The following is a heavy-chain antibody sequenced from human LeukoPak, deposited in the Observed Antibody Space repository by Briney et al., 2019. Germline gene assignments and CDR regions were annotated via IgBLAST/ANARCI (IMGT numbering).Heavy chain of an antibody. D-gene: IGHD4-17*01. J-gene: IGHJ6*02. Sequence: PSETLSLTCAVYGGSFSGYYWSWVRQPPGKGLEWIGEINHSGSTNYNPSLKSRVTISVDTSKNQFSPKLSSVTAADTAVYYCARLPTVTTTMVRPPYYYCGMDVWGQGTTVTVSS. CDR1: GGSFSGYY. V-gene: IGHV4-34*01. CDR3: ARLPTVTTTMVRPPYYYCGMDV. CDR2: INHSGST.